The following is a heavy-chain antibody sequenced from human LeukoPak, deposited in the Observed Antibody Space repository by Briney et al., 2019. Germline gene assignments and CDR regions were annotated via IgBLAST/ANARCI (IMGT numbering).Heavy chain of an antibody. D-gene: IGHD3-3*01. Sequence: SETLSLTCTVSGGSISSYYWSWIRQPPGKGLEWIGYIYYSGSTNYNPSLKSRVTISVDTSKNQFSPKLSSVTAADTAVYYCARQGRSQAFDYWGQGTLVTVSS. J-gene: IGHJ4*02. V-gene: IGHV4-59*08. CDR2: IYYSGST. CDR3: ARQGRSQAFDY. CDR1: GGSISSYY.